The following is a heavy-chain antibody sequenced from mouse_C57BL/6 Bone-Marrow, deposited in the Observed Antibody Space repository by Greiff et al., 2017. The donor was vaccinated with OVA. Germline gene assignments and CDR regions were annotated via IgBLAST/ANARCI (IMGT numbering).Heavy chain of an antibody. CDR1: GYTFTSYW. CDR2: IYPGSGST. V-gene: IGHV1-55*01. CDR3: ARTTTYFDY. J-gene: IGHJ2*01. Sequence: LQESGAELVKPGASVKMSCKASGYTFTSYWITWVKQRPGQGLEWIGDIYPGSGSTNYNEKFKSKATLTVDTSSSTAYMQLSSLTSEDSAVYYCARTTTYFDYWGQGTTLTVSS. D-gene: IGHD1-1*01.